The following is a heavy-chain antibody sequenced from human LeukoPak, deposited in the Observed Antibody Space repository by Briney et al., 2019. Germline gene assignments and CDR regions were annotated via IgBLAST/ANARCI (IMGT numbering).Heavy chain of an antibody. V-gene: IGHV1-69*11. CDR3: ARDYSAVAGDY. Sequence: ASVKVSCKASGGTFSSYAISWVRQAPGQGLEWMGRIIPILGTANYAQKFQGRVTITTDESTSTAYMELSSLRSEDTAVYYCARDYSAVAGDYWGQGTLVTVSS. J-gene: IGHJ4*02. D-gene: IGHD6-19*01. CDR2: IIPILGTA. CDR1: GGTFSSYA.